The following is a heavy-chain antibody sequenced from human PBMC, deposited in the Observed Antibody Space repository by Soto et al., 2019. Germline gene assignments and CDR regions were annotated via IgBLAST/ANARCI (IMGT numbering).Heavy chain of an antibody. V-gene: IGHV3-33*01. CDR2: IWYDGSNK. CDR1: GFTFSSYG. Sequence: GGSLRLSCAASGFTFSSYGMHWVRQAPGKGLEGVAVIWYDGSNKYYADSVKGRFTISRDNSKNTLYLQMNSLRAEDTAVYYCAREYMGDAFDIWGQGTMVTVSS. CDR3: AREYMGDAFDI. D-gene: IGHD3-10*01. J-gene: IGHJ3*02.